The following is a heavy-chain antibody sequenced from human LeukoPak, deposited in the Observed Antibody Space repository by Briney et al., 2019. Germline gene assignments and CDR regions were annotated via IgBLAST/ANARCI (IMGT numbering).Heavy chain of an antibody. CDR3: ARDSPPDY. CDR2: ISGSGGAT. J-gene: IGHJ4*02. V-gene: IGHV3-23*01. CDR1: GFTFNTYG. Sequence: GGSLRLSCAASGFTFNTYGMSWVRQAPGKGLEWVSGISGSGGATYYADSVKGRFTVSRDDPHNTLYLQMNSARAEDTAVYYCARDSPPDYWGQGTLVTVSS.